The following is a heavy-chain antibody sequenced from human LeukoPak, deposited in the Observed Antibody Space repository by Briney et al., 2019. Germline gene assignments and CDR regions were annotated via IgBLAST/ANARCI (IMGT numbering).Heavy chain of an antibody. CDR2: ISSSSGYI. D-gene: IGHD3-16*01. V-gene: IGHV3-21*01. J-gene: IGHJ4*02. CDR1: GFTFSSYS. Sequence: GGSLRLSCAASGFTFSSYSMNWVRQAPGKGLEWVSSISSSSGYIYYADSVKGRFTISRDNAENSLYLQMNSLRAEDTAVYYCARKTSGGASPFDYWGPGTLATVSS. CDR3: ARKTSGGASPFDY.